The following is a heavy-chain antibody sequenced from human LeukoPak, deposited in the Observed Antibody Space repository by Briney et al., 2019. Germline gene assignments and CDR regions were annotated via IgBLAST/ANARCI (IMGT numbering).Heavy chain of an antibody. D-gene: IGHD4-11*01. CDR2: FYHSGST. V-gene: IGHV4-30-2*01. Sequence: SQTLSLTCTVSGGSISSGGYYWSWIRQPPGKGLEWIGYFYHSGSTYYNPSLKSRVTISVDRSKNQFSLKLSSVTAADTAVYYCARVGPVTTVTTSDYFDYWGQGTLVTVSS. CDR1: GGSISSGGYY. CDR3: ARVGPVTTVTTSDYFDY. J-gene: IGHJ4*02.